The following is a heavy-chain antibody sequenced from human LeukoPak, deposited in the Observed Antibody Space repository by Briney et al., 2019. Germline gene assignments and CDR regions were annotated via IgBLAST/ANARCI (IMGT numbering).Heavy chain of an antibody. CDR1: GFTFISYW. V-gene: IGHV3-74*01. D-gene: IGHD5-18*01. CDR3: ARDAPGNTALDY. CDR2: INGYGSST. J-gene: IGHJ4*02. Sequence: SGGSLRLSCAASGFTFISYWMHWVRQAPGKGLVWASRINGYGSSTDFADSVKGRFTISRDNAKNTLYLQMNSLRAEDTAVYYCARDAPGNTALDYWGQGTLVTVSS.